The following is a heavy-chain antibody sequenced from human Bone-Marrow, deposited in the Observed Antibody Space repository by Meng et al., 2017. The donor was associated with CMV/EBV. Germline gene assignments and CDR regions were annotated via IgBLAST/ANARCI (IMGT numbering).Heavy chain of an antibody. V-gene: IGHV3-33*01. CDR3: ARDSWDLPELFDY. CDR2: IWYDGSNK. D-gene: IGHD1-26*01. CDR1: GFTFSSYG. J-gene: IGHJ4*02. Sequence: GESLKIPCAASGFTFSSYGMHWVRQAPGKGLEWVAVIWYDGSNKYYADSVKGRFTVSRDNSKNTLYLQMNTLTTEDTAVYYCARDSWDLPELFDYWGQGTLVTV.